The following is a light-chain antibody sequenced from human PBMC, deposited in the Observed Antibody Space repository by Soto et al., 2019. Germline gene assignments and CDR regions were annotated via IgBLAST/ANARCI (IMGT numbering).Light chain of an antibody. J-gene: IGLJ1*01. V-gene: IGLV1-40*01. CDR3: QSYDSSLSGTYV. CDR2: GNS. Sequence: QSALTQPPSVSGAPGQRVTISCTGSSSNIGAGYDVHWYQQLPGTAPKLLIYGNSNRPSGVPDQFSGSKSGTSASLAITGLQAEDEADYYCQSYDSSLSGTYVFGTGTKVTVL. CDR1: SSNIGAGYD.